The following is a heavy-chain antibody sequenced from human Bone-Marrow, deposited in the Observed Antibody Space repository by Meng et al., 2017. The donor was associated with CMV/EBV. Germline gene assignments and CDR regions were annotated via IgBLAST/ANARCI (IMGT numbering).Heavy chain of an antibody. CDR2: INTNSGGT. CDR1: GYTFTDYY. V-gene: IGHV1-2*02. D-gene: IGHD2-2*01. J-gene: IGHJ6*02. Sequence: ASVKVSCKASGYTFTDYYIHWVRQAPGQGLEWMGWINTNSGGTNYGQKFQGRVTMTRDMSISTAYMELSSLRSDDTAVYYCARGLVPTATDYYYGMDVWGQGTTVTVSS. CDR3: ARGLVPTATDYYYGMDV.